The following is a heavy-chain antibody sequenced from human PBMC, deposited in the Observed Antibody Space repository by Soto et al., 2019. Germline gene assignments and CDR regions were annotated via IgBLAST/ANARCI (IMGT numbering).Heavy chain of an antibody. CDR2: INQEGRES. CDR3: VRSRGGEYFGEQLS. V-gene: IGHV3-7*01. CDR1: GFSLRSYW. Sequence: GGSLRLSCVASGFSLRSYWMMWVRQAPGKGLEWVANINQEGRESHYPGSVQGRFIISREDAKNSLYLQMNSLRAGDTAVYYCVRSRGGEYFGEQLSWGQGTLVTVSS. J-gene: IGHJ4*02. D-gene: IGHD3-10*01.